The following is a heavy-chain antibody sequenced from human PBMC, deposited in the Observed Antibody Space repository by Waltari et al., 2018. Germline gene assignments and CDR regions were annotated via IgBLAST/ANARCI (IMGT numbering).Heavy chain of an antibody. CDR2: IYYSGNI. Sequence: QLQLQESGPGLLKPSETLSLTCTVSGDSTSSFKYYWVWIRPPPGKGLEGIGSIYYSGNIYYNPSLKSRVTISVDTSKNQFSLRLSSVTAADTAVYYCAKQYASIAARPLLYSFDYWGQGALVTVSS. CDR1: GDSTSSFKYY. V-gene: IGHV4-39*01. J-gene: IGHJ4*02. D-gene: IGHD6-6*01. CDR3: AKQYASIAARPLLYSFDY.